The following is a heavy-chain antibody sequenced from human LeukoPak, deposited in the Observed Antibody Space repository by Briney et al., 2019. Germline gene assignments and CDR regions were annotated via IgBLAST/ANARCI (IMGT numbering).Heavy chain of an antibody. V-gene: IGHV4-39*01. CDR3: ARGDCSGGSCYSWHQKNWCDP. D-gene: IGHD2-15*01. J-gene: IGHJ5*02. CDR2: IYYRGSP. CDR1: CRSISSSRYY. Sequence: SDPLSLLCTVSCRSISSSRYYWGWIRQPPGKGLEWIGCIYYRGSPCYNPSLTSRVTTCVDTCKHQFSLELSSVTAADRAVYYCARGDCSGGSCYSWHQKNWCDPWGQGTLVTVSS.